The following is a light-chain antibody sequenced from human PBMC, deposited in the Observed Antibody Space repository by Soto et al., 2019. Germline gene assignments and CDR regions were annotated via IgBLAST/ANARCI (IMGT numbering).Light chain of an antibody. CDR1: QGISGW. CDR2: ATS. Sequence: DIQMTQSPSSVSASVGDRVTITCRASQGISGWVAWYQQKPGKAPKLLVFATSSLQGGIPPRFSGSGSVADLTLTISSLQPEDSATYYCQQANSFPYTFGQGTKREVK. CDR3: QQANSFPYT. J-gene: IGKJ2*01. V-gene: IGKV1-12*01.